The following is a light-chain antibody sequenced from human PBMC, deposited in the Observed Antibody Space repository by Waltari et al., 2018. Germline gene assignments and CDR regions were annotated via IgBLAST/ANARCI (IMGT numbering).Light chain of an antibody. CDR3: QQYVSSPWT. CDR1: QSLSRTY. Sequence: IVLTQSPGPLSFSPGARATLSCRASQSLSRTYLAWYHQRPGQPPRLLIYGASNRAAGVPDRFSGGGSGTDFTLTISRLEPEDFALYYCQQYVSSPWTFGQGTKVEIK. V-gene: IGKV3-20*01. CDR2: GAS. J-gene: IGKJ1*01.